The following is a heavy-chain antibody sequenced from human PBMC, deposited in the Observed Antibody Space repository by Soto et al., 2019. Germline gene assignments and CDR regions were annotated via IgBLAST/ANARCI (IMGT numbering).Heavy chain of an antibody. V-gene: IGHV3-30-3*01. CDR3: ARVFLEIWPLDY. CDR1: GFTFSTYA. Sequence: GWSIRLSCAASGFTFSTYAMHWVRQAPGKGLEWVALISYDGSNKYYADPVKGRFTISRDSSKNTLYLQMTSLRAEDTAMYYCARVFLEIWPLDYCRQGTSVTVS. CDR2: ISYDGSNK. D-gene: IGHD1-1*01. J-gene: IGHJ4*02.